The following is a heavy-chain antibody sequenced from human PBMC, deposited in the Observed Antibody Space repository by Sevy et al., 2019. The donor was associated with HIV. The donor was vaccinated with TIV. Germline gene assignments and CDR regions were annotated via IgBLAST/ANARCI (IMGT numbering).Heavy chain of an antibody. Sequence: SETLSLTCTVSGGPIGSDSYYWSWIRQPAGKGLEWIGRVYTSGTTNLNPSLKSRVTISIDTSKNLYSLELSSVTAADTAVYFCARLHSANWSAFDIWGQGTMVTVSS. J-gene: IGHJ3*02. CDR1: GGPIGSDSYY. CDR2: VYTSGTT. D-gene: IGHD1-1*01. CDR3: ARLHSANWSAFDI. V-gene: IGHV4-61*02.